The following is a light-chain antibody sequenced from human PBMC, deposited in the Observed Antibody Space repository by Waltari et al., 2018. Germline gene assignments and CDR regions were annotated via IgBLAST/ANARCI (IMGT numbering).Light chain of an antibody. CDR1: QNIYNN. CDR3: QHSYSIPWT. CDR2: SAS. Sequence: DIQMTQSPSSLSASVGDRVTITCRPSQNIYNNLNWYQQRPGKAPNLLIFSASNLQSGVPSRFSGSGSGTDFTLTISSLQPDDFATYYCQHSYSIPWTFGQGTKVEIK. J-gene: IGKJ1*01. V-gene: IGKV1-39*01.